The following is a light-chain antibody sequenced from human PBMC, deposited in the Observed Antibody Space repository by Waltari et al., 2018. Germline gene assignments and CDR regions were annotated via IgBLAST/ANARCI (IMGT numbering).Light chain of an antibody. CDR3: QQYNNWPYT. CDR1: QSVNRN. Sequence: EMVMPQSPATLSVSPGERATISCRASQSVNRNLAWYQQKPGQAPRLLIYGASTRATGIPARFSGSGSGTEFTLTISSLQSEDFAVYYCQQYNNWPYTFGQGTKVEIK. J-gene: IGKJ2*01. V-gene: IGKV3-15*01. CDR2: GAS.